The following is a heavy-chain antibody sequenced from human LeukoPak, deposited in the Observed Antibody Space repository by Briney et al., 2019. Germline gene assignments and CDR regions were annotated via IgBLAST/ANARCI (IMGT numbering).Heavy chain of an antibody. CDR2: INHSGST. J-gene: IGHJ4*02. D-gene: IGHD6-6*01. Sequence: SETLSLTCAVYGGSFSGYYWSWIRQPPGKGLEWIGEINHSGSTNYNPSLKSRVTISVDTSKNQFSLRLSSVTAADTAVYYCARQRGLQSIAPFDYWGQGTLVTVSS. V-gene: IGHV4-34*01. CDR3: ARQRGLQSIAPFDY. CDR1: GGSFSGYY.